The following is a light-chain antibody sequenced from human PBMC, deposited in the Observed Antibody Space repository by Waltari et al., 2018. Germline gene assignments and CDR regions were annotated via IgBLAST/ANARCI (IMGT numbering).Light chain of an antibody. CDR2: EDT. J-gene: IGLJ2*01. CDR3: CSYAGSSPHVV. V-gene: IGLV2-23*01. Sequence: QSALTQPASVSGSPGQSITISCTGTSRDVGSYNLVSGYQPHPGKAPKLMIYEDTKLPSGVSDRFSGSKSGNTASLTISGLQAEDEADYYCCSYAGSSPHVVFGGGTKLTVL. CDR1: SRDVGSYNL.